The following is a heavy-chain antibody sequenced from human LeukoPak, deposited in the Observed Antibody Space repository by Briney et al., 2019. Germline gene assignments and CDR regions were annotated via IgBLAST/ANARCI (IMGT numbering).Heavy chain of an antibody. V-gene: IGHV3-21*01. D-gene: IGHD3-3*01. CDR2: ISSSSYI. CDR1: GFTFSSYS. J-gene: IGHJ6*03. Sequence: GGSLRLSCAASGFTFSSYSMNWVRQAPGKGLEWVSSISSSSYIYYADSVKGRFTISRDNAKNSLYLQMNSLRAEDTAVYYCARDSDFWSGYYLYYYMDVWGKGTTVTVSS. CDR3: ARDSDFWSGYYLYYYMDV.